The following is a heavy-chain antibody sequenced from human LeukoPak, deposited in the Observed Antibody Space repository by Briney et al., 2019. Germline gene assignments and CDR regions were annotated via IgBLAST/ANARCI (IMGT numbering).Heavy chain of an antibody. V-gene: IGHV4-59*08. CDR1: GGSISSYY. CDR2: IYYSGST. J-gene: IGHJ3*02. Sequence: SETLSLTCTVSGGSISSYYWSWIRQPPGKGLEWIGYIYYSGSTNYNPSLKSRVTISVDTSKNQFSLKLSSVTAADTAVYYCARRRRYCSGGSCPYEAFDIWGQGTMVTVSS. D-gene: IGHD2-15*01. CDR3: ARRRRYCSGGSCPYEAFDI.